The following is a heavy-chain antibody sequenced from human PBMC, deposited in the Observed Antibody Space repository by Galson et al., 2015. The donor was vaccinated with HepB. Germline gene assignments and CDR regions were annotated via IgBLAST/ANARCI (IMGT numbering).Heavy chain of an antibody. J-gene: IGHJ5*02. CDR1: GYTLTELS. Sequence: SVKVSCKVSGYTLTELSMHWVRQAPGKGLEWMGGFDPEDGETIYAQKFQGRVTMTEDTSTDTAYMELSSLRSEDTTVYYCATDRAVAGIGNWFDPWGQGTLVTVSS. CDR2: FDPEDGET. D-gene: IGHD6-19*01. V-gene: IGHV1-24*01. CDR3: ATDRAVAGIGNWFDP.